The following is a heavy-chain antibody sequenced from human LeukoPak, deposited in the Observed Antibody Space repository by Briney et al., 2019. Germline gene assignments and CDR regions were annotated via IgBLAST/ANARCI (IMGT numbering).Heavy chain of an antibody. CDR1: GGSITNYY. CDR3: ARKGEHYYDSGKLWPAWFDL. V-gene: IGHV4-59*01. D-gene: IGHD3-10*01. J-gene: IGHJ5*02. CDR2: IHYSGST. Sequence: SETLSLTCTVSGGSITNYYWSRIRQPPGKGLELIGYIHYSGSTYSNPSLRSRVTISIDMSKNEFSLKLTSVTAADTAVYFCARKGEHYYDSGKLWPAWFDLWGQGTLITVSS.